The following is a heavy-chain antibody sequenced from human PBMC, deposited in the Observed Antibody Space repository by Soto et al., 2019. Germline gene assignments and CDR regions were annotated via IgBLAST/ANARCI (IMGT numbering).Heavy chain of an antibody. CDR1: GFTFSSYW. D-gene: IGHD2-21*01. CDR3: ARGDYCGGDCFSAVG. V-gene: IGHV3-74*01. Sequence: GGSLRLSCAASGFTFSSYWMHWVRQAPGKGLVWVSRISSDGSSTSYADSVKGRFTISRDNAKNTLYLQMNSLRAEDTAVYYCARGDYCGGDCFSAVGWGQGTLVTVSS. CDR2: ISSDGSST. J-gene: IGHJ4*02.